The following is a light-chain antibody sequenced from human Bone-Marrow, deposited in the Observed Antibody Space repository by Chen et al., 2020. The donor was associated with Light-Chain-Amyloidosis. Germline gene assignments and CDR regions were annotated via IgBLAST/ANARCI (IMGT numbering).Light chain of an antibody. Sequence: EIVLTQSPATLSLSPGERATLSCRASQSVSSYLAWYQQKPGQAPRLLIYDASNRATGIPARFRGSGSGTDFTLTISSLEPEDFAVYYCQQRSNWPFSYTFGQGTKLEIK. J-gene: IGKJ2*01. CDR2: DAS. V-gene: IGKV3-11*01. CDR3: QQRSNWPFSYT. CDR1: QSVSSY.